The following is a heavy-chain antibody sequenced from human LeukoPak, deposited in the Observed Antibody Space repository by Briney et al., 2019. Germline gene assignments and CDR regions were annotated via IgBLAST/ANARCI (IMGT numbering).Heavy chain of an antibody. CDR1: GGSFSGYY. D-gene: IGHD3-3*01. V-gene: IGHV4-34*01. Sequence: PSETLSLTCAVYGGSFSGYYWSWIRQPPGKGLEWIGEINHSGSTNYNPSLKSRVTISVDTSKNQFSLKLSSVTAADTVVYYCARGKPYTIFGVVISTRKYYFDYWGQGTLVTVSS. J-gene: IGHJ4*02. CDR3: ARGKPYTIFGVVISTRKYYFDY. CDR2: INHSGST.